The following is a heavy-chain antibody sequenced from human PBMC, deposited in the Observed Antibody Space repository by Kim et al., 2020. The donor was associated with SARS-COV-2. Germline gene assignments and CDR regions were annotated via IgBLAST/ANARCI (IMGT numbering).Heavy chain of an antibody. V-gene: IGHV3-23*01. D-gene: IGHD2-2*01. J-gene: IGHJ4*02. CDR3: VKSSSASSSPY. CDR2: ISDGRGST. Sequence: GGSLRLSCAASGFTFSSYPMSWVRRAPGKGLEWVSYISDGRGSTYYADSVKGRFTISRDNSKNTLYLQMNSLTAEDTAVYYCVKSSSASSSPYWGQGTL. CDR1: GFTFSSYP.